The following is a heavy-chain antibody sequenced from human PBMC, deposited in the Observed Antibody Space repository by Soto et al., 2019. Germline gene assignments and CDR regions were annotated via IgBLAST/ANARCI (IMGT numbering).Heavy chain of an antibody. CDR2: IYYSGST. CDR1: GGSISSGGYY. D-gene: IGHD3-16*02. CDR3: ARELENKVNYDYIWGSYRTDYDAFDI. V-gene: IGHV4-31*03. Sequence: PSETLSLTCTVSGGSISSGGYYWSWIRQHPGKGLEWIGYIYYSGSTYYNPSLKSRVTISVDTSKNQFSLKLSSVTAADTAVYYCARELENKVNYDYIWGSYRTDYDAFDIWGQGTLVTVSS. J-gene: IGHJ3*02.